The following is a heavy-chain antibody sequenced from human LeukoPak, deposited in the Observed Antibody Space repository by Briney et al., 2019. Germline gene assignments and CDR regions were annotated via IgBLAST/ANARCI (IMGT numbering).Heavy chain of an antibody. CDR3: ARHPSYRYDYFDY. V-gene: IGHV4-4*09. D-gene: IGHD1-26*01. CDR1: SGSISRYY. CDR2: IYTSGTT. J-gene: IGHJ4*02. Sequence: SETLSLTCTVSSGSISRYYWSWIRQPPGKGLEWIGYIYTSGTTNYNPSLNSRVTISVDTSKNQFSLKLSSVTAADTAVYYCARHPSYRYDYFDYWGQGTLVTVSS.